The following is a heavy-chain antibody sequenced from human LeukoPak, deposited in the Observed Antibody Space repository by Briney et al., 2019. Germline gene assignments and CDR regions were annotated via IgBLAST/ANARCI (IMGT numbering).Heavy chain of an antibody. CDR2: IYYSGST. CDR3: ARQWHQLLYFDY. V-gene: IGHV4-39*01. J-gene: IGHJ4*02. CDR1: GGSISSYY. Sequence: PSETLSLTCTVSGGSISSYYWGWIRQPPGKGLEWIGSIYYSGSTYYNPSLKSRVTISVDTSKNQFSLKLSSVTAADTAVYYCARQWHQLLYFDYWGQGTLVTVSS. D-gene: IGHD2-2*01.